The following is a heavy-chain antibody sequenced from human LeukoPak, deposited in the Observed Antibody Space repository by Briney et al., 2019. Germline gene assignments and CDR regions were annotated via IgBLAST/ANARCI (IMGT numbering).Heavy chain of an antibody. D-gene: IGHD1-1*01. CDR2: MDPTGSRK. V-gene: IGHV3-7*01. J-gene: IGHJ4*02. CDR1: QFTFNGSW. CDR3: AIWTSGNY. Sequence: GGSLRLSCADSQFTFNGSWMTWVRQAPGKGLEWVANMDPTGSRKRYVDSVRGRFTISKDNPGASLYLDMHSLRAEDTAIYYCAIWTSGNYWGQGTLVTVSS.